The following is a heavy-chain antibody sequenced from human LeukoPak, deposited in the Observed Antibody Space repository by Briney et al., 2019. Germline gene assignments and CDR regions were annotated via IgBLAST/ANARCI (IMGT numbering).Heavy chain of an antibody. V-gene: IGHV4-39*07. Sequence: SETLSLTCTVSGGSISSSSYYWGWIRQPPGKGLEWIGSIYYSGSTYYNPSLKSRVTISVDTSKNQFSLRLSSVTAADTAVYYCARDLGYGADAFDIWGQGTTVTVSS. CDR1: GGSISSSSYY. CDR2: IYYSGST. D-gene: IGHD5-12*01. J-gene: IGHJ3*02. CDR3: ARDLGYGADAFDI.